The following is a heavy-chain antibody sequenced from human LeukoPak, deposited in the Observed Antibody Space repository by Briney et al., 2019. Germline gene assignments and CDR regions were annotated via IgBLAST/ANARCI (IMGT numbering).Heavy chain of an antibody. Sequence: GRSLRLSCAASGFTFDDYAMHWVRQTPGKGLEWVSGISWNSGHIGYADSVKGRFTISRDNAKNSLYLQMNSLRAEDTALYYCAKDKWSGAVKSNWFDPWGQGTLVSVSS. CDR3: AKDKWSGAVKSNWFDP. CDR1: GFTFDDYA. D-gene: IGHD6-19*01. V-gene: IGHV3-9*01. J-gene: IGHJ5*02. CDR2: ISWNSGHI.